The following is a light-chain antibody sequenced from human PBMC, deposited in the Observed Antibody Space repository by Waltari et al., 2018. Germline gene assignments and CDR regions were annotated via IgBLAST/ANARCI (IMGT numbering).Light chain of an antibody. CDR2: VLS. CDR3: CSYAGSSTHVV. Sequence: QSALTQPASVSGSPGQSITISCTGTSSVVGSYNLVSWYQQDPGKAPKLTIYVLSKRPSGVSNRFSGSKSGNTASLTISGLQAEDEADYYCCSYAGSSTHVVFGGGTKLTVL. CDR1: SSVVGSYNL. J-gene: IGLJ2*01. V-gene: IGLV2-23*02.